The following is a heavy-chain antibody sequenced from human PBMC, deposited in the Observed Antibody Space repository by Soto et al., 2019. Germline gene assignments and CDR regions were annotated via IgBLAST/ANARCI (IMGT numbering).Heavy chain of an antibody. J-gene: IGHJ5*02. CDR3: ARSGGLVQHIVVVTAIQGGWFDP. CDR1: GGSISSSSYY. V-gene: IGHV4-39*01. D-gene: IGHD2-21*02. Sequence: LSLTCTVSGGSISSSSYYWGWIRQPPGKGLEWIGSIYYSGSTYYNPSLKSRVTISVDTSKNQFSLKLSSVTAADTAVYYCARSGGLVQHIVVVTAIQGGWFDPWGQGTLVTVSS. CDR2: IYYSGST.